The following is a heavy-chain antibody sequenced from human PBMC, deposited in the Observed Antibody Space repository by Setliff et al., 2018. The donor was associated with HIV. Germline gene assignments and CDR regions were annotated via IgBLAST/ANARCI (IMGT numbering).Heavy chain of an antibody. Sequence: SETLSLTCTVSGGSISSSSYYWGWIRQPPGKGLEWIGSIYYSGRTYYNPSLKSRVTISVDTSKKQFSLKLSSVTAADTAVYYCARLREGYNFWSGYSYDYYDMDVWGKGTTVTVSS. CDR2: IYYSGRT. D-gene: IGHD3-3*01. CDR1: GGSISSSSYY. V-gene: IGHV4-39*01. CDR3: ARLREGYNFWSGYSYDYYDMDV. J-gene: IGHJ6*03.